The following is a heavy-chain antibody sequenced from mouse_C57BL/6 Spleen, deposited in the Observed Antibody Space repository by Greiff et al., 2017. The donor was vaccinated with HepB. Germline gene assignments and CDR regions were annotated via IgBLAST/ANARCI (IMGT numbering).Heavy chain of an antibody. Sequence: VQLKESGGDLVKPGGSLKLSCAASGFTFSSYGMSWVRQTPDKRLEWVATISSGGSYTYYPDSVKGRFTISRDNAKNTLYLQMSSLKSEDTAMYYCARQGLSPWFAYWGQGTLVTVSA. V-gene: IGHV5-6*01. CDR3: ARQGLSPWFAY. CDR1: GFTFSSYG. J-gene: IGHJ3*01. CDR2: ISSGGSYT.